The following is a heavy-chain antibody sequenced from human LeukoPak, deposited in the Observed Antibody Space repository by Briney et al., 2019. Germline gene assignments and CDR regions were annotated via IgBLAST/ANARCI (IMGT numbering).Heavy chain of an antibody. CDR2: ISASGGST. CDR3: AKAFDGWQLVFAN. Sequence: GGSLRLSCAASGFTFSSYAMRWVRQAPGKGLEWVSAISASGGSTYYADSVKGRFTVSRDNSKNTLYLQMNSLRADDTGVYYCAKAFDGWQLVFANWGQGTLVTVSS. V-gene: IGHV3-23*01. CDR1: GFTFSSYA. J-gene: IGHJ4*02. D-gene: IGHD6-13*01.